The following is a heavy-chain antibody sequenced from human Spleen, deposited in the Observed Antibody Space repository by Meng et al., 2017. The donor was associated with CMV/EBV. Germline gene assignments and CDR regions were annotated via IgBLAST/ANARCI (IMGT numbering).Heavy chain of an antibody. J-gene: IGHJ4*02. CDR3: DNFDY. CDR1: GFPFSTYN. Sequence: GESLKISCAASGFPFSTYNMNWVRQAPGKGLEWISYISNSDHTIDYADSVKGRFTISRDNSKNTLYLQLNGLRAEDTAVYYCDNFDYWGQGTLVTVSS. CDR2: ISNSDHTI. V-gene: IGHV3-48*01.